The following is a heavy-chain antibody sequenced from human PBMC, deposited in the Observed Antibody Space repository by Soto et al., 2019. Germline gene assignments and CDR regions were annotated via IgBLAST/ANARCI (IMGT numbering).Heavy chain of an antibody. CDR2: IYYSGNT. Sequence: SETLSLTCGVSGGSISSINWWTWVRQTPGKGLEWIGEIYYSGNTNYNPSLTSRVTMSIDKSENQFFLNLTSVTAADTAVYYCARSSGVSATNWFDAWGQGTLVTV. CDR3: ARSSGVSATNWFDA. D-gene: IGHD3-10*01. V-gene: IGHV4-4*02. J-gene: IGHJ5*02. CDR1: GGSISSINW.